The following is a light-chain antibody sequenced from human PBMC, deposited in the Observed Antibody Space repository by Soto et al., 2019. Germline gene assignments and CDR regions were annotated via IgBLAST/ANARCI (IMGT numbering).Light chain of an antibody. CDR3: QQYGTSFWT. CDR1: QSVSSSY. CDR2: GAS. V-gene: IGKV3-20*01. Sequence: EIVLTQSPGTLSLSPGERATLSCRTSQSVSSSYLAWYQQKPGQAPRLLIYGASTRATGIPDRFSGSGSGTDFTLTISRLEPEHFAVYYCQQYGTSFWTFGQGTKVEIK. J-gene: IGKJ1*01.